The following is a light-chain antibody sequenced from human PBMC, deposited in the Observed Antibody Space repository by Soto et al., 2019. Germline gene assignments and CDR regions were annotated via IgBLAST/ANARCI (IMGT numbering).Light chain of an antibody. CDR3: SAYTNAATFYV. Sequence: QSVLTQPASVSGSPGQSITISCTGTSRDIGHYNYVSWYQQHPGKAPKLMIYDVSSRPSGVSNRFSGSKSGNTASLTISGLQAEDEADYYCSAYTNAATFYVFGSGTKVTVL. CDR2: DVS. J-gene: IGLJ1*01. CDR1: SRDIGHYNY. V-gene: IGLV2-14*01.